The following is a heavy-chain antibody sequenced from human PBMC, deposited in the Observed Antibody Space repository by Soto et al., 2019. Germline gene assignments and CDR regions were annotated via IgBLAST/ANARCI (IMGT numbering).Heavy chain of an antibody. Sequence: SETLSLTCTVSGGSISSYYWSWIRQPPGKGLEWIGYIYYSGRTDYDPSLKSRVTISVDTSKNQFSLKLSSVTAADTAVYYCARRWGTYFDFWGQGTLVTVSS. D-gene: IGHD7-27*01. J-gene: IGHJ4*02. CDR3: ARRWGTYFDF. V-gene: IGHV4-59*01. CDR1: GGSISSYY. CDR2: IYYSGRT.